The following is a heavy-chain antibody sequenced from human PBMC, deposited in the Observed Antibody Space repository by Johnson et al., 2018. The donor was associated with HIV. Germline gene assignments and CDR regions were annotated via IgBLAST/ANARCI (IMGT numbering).Heavy chain of an antibody. CDR1: GFTFSTYW. V-gene: IGHV3-7*01. Sequence: VQLVESGGGLVKPGGSLRLSCAASGFTFSTYWMTWVRQAPGKGLEWMANIKQDGSERYYVDSVKGRFTISRDNAKNSLYLQMNSLRAEDTAVYYCAKDRTGFDAFDIWGQGTMVTVSS. J-gene: IGHJ3*02. CDR3: AKDRTGFDAFDI. D-gene: IGHD1-1*01. CDR2: IKQDGSER.